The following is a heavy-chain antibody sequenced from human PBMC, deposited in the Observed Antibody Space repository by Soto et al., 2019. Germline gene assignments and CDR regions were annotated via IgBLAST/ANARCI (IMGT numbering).Heavy chain of an antibody. CDR1: GYTFTSYG. V-gene: IGHV1-18*01. CDR2: ISAYNGNT. D-gene: IGHD4-17*01. J-gene: IGHJ6*03. Sequence: ASLKVSCKASGYTFTSYGISWVRQAPGQGLEWMGWISAYNGNTNYAQKLQGRVTMTTDTSTSTAYMELRSLRSDDTAVYYCARSVTKYEVYYYYMDVWGKGTTVTVSS. CDR3: ARSVTKYEVYYYYMDV.